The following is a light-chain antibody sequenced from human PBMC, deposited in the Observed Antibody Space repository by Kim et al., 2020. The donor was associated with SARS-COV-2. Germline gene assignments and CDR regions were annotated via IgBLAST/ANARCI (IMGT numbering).Light chain of an antibody. CDR1: KLGDKY. CDR3: QAWDSSTVV. Sequence: SYELTQPPSVSVSPGQTASITCSGDKLGDKYACWYQQKPGQSPVLVIYRHNKRPSGIPERFSGSNSGNTATLTISGTQAMDEADYYCQAWDSSTVVFGGGTQLTVL. CDR2: RHN. J-gene: IGLJ2*01. V-gene: IGLV3-1*01.